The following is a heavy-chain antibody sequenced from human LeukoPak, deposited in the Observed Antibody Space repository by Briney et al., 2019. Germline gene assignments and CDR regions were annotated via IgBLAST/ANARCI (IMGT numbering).Heavy chain of an antibody. CDR1: GYTFTSYY. CDR3: ARDNAPMTTVTPTYYFDY. CDR2: INPSGGST. D-gene: IGHD4-17*01. Sequence: ASVKVSCKASGYTFTSYYMHWVRQAPGQGLEWMGIINPSGGSTSYAQKFQGRVTITRDMSTSTVYMELSSLRSEDTAVYYCARDNAPMTTVTPTYYFDYWGQGTLVAVSS. J-gene: IGHJ4*02. V-gene: IGHV1-46*01.